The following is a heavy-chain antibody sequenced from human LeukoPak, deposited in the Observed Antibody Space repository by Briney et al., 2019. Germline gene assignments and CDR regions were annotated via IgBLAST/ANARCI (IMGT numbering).Heavy chain of an antibody. CDR2: IKQDGSEK. Sequence: PGGSLRLSCAASGFTFSSYWMSWVRQAPGKGLEWVANIKQDGSEKYYVDSVKGRFTISRDNAKNSLYLQMNSLRAEDTAVYYCARDDSSGYYYPAEYFQHWGQGTLVTVSS. CDR3: ARDDSSGYYYPAEYFQH. V-gene: IGHV3-7*01. D-gene: IGHD3-22*01. CDR1: GFTFSSYW. J-gene: IGHJ1*01.